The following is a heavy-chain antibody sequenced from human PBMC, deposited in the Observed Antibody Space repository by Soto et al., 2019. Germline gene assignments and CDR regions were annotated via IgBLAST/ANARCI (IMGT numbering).Heavy chain of an antibody. V-gene: IGHV4-4*02. D-gene: IGHD3-22*01. J-gene: IGHJ4*02. Sequence: SETLSLTCAVSGGSISSSNWWSWVRQPPGKGLEWIGEIYHSGSTNYNPSLKSRVTISVDKSKNQFSLKLSSVTAADTAVYYCARDAVGTYYYDSSGSDDGYWGQGTLVTVSS. CDR3: ARDAVGTYYYDSSGSDDGY. CDR1: GGSISSSNW. CDR2: IYHSGST.